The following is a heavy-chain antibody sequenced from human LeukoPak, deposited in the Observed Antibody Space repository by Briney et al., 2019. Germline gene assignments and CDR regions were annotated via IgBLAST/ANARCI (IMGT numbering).Heavy chain of an antibody. V-gene: IGHV3-33*01. CDR2: IWSDGSKQ. D-gene: IGHD7-27*01. CDR1: GFTFSSYG. J-gene: IGHJ3*02. Sequence: PRRSLRLSCAASGFTFSSYGMHWVRQAPGKGLEWVAVIWSDGSKQNYADSVKGRFTISRDSSKNMLFLQMNSLRAEDTALYYCARRRTGTNAFDIWGQGTMVTVFS. CDR3: ARRRTGTNAFDI.